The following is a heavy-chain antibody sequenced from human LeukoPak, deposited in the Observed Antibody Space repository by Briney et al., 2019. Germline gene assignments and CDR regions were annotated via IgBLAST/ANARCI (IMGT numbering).Heavy chain of an antibody. CDR3: ARDAEIRYFDWLLSKANWFDP. J-gene: IGHJ5*02. Sequence: GGSLRLSCAASGFTFSSYSMNWVRQAPGKGLEWVSSISSSSSYIYYADSVKVRFTISRDNAKNSLYLQMNSLRAEDTAVYYCARDAEIRYFDWLLSKANWFDPWGQGTLVTVSS. D-gene: IGHD3-9*01. V-gene: IGHV3-21*01. CDR2: ISSSSSYI. CDR1: GFTFSSYS.